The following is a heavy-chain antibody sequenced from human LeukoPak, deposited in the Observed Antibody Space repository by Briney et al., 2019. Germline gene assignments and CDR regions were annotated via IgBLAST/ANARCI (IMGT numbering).Heavy chain of an antibody. CDR3: SRGSYDLWSGFSY. CDR2: ISGTGSTI. V-gene: IGHV3-11*04. J-gene: IGHJ4*02. D-gene: IGHD3-3*01. CDR1: GFTLSDYY. Sequence: GGSLRLSCEVSGFTLSDYYMMWVRQAPGKGLEWISCISGTGSTIYYADSMKGRFTISRDIGKKSVYLQMTALRADDTAVYYCSRGSYDLWSGFSYWGQGTLVTVSS.